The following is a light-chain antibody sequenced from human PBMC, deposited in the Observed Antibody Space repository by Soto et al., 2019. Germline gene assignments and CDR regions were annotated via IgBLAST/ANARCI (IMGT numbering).Light chain of an antibody. V-gene: IGLV2-14*01. CDR1: SSDVGDYNY. Sequence: QSALTQPASVSGSPGQSITISCTGTSSDVGDYNYVSWYQQHPGKDPKLMIYEVSNRPSGVSNRFSGSKSGNTASLTISGLQAEDEADYYCSAYTSSSIDYVFGTGTKVTVL. CDR2: EVS. J-gene: IGLJ1*01. CDR3: SAYTSSSIDYV.